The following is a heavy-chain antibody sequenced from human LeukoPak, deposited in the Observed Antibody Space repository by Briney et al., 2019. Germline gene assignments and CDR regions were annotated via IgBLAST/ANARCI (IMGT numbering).Heavy chain of an antibody. CDR2: INPNSGGT. Sequence: ASVKVSCKASGYTFTGYYMHWVRQAPGQGLEWMGWINPNSGGTNYAQKFQGRVTMTRDTSISTAYMELSRLRSDDTAVYYCARDLTLYGDGSGYWGQGTLVTVSS. J-gene: IGHJ4*02. D-gene: IGHD4-17*01. CDR1: GYTFTGYY. V-gene: IGHV1-2*02. CDR3: ARDLTLYGDGSGY.